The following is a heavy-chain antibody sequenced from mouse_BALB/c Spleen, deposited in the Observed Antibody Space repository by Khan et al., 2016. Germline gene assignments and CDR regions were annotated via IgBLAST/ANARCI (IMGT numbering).Heavy chain of an antibody. V-gene: IGHV6-6*01. CDR1: GFTLSDAW. CDR3: ARREIAMDY. Sequence: EVKLEVSGGGLVQPGGSMKLSCTASGFTLSDAWMDWVRQSPEKGLEWVAEIRTKANNHATYYAESVKGRFSISRDDSNSSVYLQMNSLRPEGTGIYCCARREIAMDYWGQGTSVTVSS. CDR2: IRTKANNHAT. J-gene: IGHJ4*01.